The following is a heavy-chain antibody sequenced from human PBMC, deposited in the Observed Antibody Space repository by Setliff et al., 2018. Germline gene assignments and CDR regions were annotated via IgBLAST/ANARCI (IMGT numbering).Heavy chain of an antibody. CDR1: GFTFSIHA. CDR3: AALDWGENFYNVDV. CDR2: ISDDGSNK. D-gene: IGHD7-27*01. Sequence: GGSLRLSCAASGFTFSIHALHWVRQAPGKGLEWVAVISDDGSNKYYADPVKGRFTISRDNSKNTLYLQMNSLRSEDTAVYFCAALDWGENFYNVDVWGKGTTVTVSS. V-gene: IGHV3-30-3*01. J-gene: IGHJ6*03.